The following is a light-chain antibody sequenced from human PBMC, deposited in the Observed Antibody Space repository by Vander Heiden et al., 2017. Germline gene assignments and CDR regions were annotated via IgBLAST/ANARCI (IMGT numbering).Light chain of an antibody. V-gene: IGLV8-61*01. CDR3: VLYMGSGICV. Sequence: TVVPQEPSFSVSPGGTVTLTCGLRSGSVSTRSYPSWYQQTPGQAPRMLIYNTNRRSSGVPDRFSGSILGNKAALTIKGAQADDESDYYCVLYMGSGICVFGGGTKLTVL. CDR1: SGSVSTRSY. J-gene: IGLJ3*02. CDR2: NTN.